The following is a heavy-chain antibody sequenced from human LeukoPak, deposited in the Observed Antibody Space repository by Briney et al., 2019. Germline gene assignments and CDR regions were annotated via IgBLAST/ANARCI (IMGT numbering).Heavy chain of an antibody. CDR3: ASESYSMSWYYFDY. D-gene: IGHD1-26*01. V-gene: IGHV4-59*08. Sequence: SETLSLTCIVSGGSISGYYWSWIRQSPGKGLEWIGYIYYSGSTNYNPSLKSRVTISVDTSKNQFSLKLTSVTAADTAVYYCASESYSMSWYYFDYWGQGTLVTVSS. CDR1: GGSISGYY. J-gene: IGHJ4*02. CDR2: IYYSGST.